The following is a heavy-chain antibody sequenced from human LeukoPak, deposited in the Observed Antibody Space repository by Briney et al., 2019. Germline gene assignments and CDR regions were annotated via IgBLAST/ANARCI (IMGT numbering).Heavy chain of an antibody. CDR1: GGSISSYY. Sequence: SGPTLVKPSETLSLTCTVSGGSISSYYWSWIRQPPGKGLEWIGYIYYSGSTNYNPSLKSRVTISVDTSKNQFSLKLSSVTAADTAVYYCARTLYYYDSSGYYGSTYGMDVWGQGTTVTVSS. CDR3: ARTLYYYDSSGYYGSTYGMDV. D-gene: IGHD3-22*01. V-gene: IGHV4-59*01. CDR2: IYYSGST. J-gene: IGHJ6*02.